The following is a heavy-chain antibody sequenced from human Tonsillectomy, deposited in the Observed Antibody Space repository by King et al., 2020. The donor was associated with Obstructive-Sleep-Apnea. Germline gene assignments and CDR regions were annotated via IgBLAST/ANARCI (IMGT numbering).Heavy chain of an antibody. D-gene: IGHD4-17*01. J-gene: IGHJ5*02. CDR1: GFTFDDYG. CDR2: INWYGCST. Sequence: VQLVESGGGVVRPGGSLRLSCSASGFTFDDYGMTCVRQAPGKGLEWVSGINWYGCSTGCADSGKGRFPISRDNAKNSLYLQMNSLRAEDTALYHCARSGYGDYWFDPWGQGTLVTVSS. CDR3: ARSGYGDYWFDP. V-gene: IGHV3-20*01.